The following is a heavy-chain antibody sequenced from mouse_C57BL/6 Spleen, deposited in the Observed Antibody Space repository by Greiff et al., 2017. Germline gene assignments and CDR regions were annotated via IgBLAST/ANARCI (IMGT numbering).Heavy chain of an antibody. CDR2: IWSGGST. Sequence: VKLMESGPGLVQPSQSLSITCTVSGFSLTSYGVPWVRQPPGKGLEWLGVIWSGGSTDYNAAFIARLSISKDNAKSHVFFKRNSRQADDTAIYCCAKTKLGVYWYFGVWGTGTTVTFSS. D-gene: IGHD4-1*01. V-gene: IGHV2-4*01. J-gene: IGHJ1*03. CDR1: GFSLTSYG. CDR3: AKTKLGVYWYFGV.